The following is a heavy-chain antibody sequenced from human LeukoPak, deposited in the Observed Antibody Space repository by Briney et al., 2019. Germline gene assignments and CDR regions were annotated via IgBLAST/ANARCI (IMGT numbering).Heavy chain of an antibody. D-gene: IGHD4-17*01. CDR2: INSRSSYI. V-gene: IGHV3-21*01. Sequence: GGSLRLSCAASGFTFTSYSINWVRQAPGKGLEWVSSINSRSSYIYYADSVKGRFIISRDNAKNSIYLQMNSLRAEDTAVYYCARDRYGDSSFDYWGQGTLVTVSS. CDR1: GFTFTSYS. CDR3: ARDRYGDSSFDY. J-gene: IGHJ4*02.